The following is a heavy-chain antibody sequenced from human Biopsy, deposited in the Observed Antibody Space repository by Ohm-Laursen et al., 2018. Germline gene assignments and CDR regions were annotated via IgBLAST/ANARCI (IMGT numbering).Heavy chain of an antibody. Sequence: GTLSLTWTVSGGSISSYYWSWIRQPPGKGLEWIGYIYYTGITNYNPSLKSRVTISVDTSMNHFSLRLTSVTAADTAVYYCARHAPSYSGSYWRYFDLWGRGTLVTVSS. J-gene: IGHJ2*01. V-gene: IGHV4-59*08. D-gene: IGHD1-26*01. CDR1: GGSISSYY. CDR2: IYYTGIT. CDR3: ARHAPSYSGSYWRYFDL.